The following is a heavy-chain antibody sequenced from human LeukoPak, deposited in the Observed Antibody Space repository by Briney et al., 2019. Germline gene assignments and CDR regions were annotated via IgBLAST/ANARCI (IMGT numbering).Heavy chain of an antibody. Sequence: GGSLRLSCAASGLTFSSFSLNWVRQAPGKGLEWVSYISYSTNAIYYADSVKGRFTISRDNAKNSLYLQMNSLRAEDTAVYYCARVPNWGFAYYFDDWGQGTLVTVSS. V-gene: IGHV3-48*01. J-gene: IGHJ4*02. CDR1: GLTFSSFS. CDR2: ISYSTNAI. CDR3: ARVPNWGFAYYFDD. D-gene: IGHD7-27*01.